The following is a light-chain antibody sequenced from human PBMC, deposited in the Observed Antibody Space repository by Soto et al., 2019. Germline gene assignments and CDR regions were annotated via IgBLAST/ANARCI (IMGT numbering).Light chain of an antibody. J-gene: IGLJ1*01. Sequence: QSALTQPPSMSGSPGQSITISYTGTSSDVGGYNYVSWYQHHPGKAPKLMIFDVSNRPSGVSNRFSGSKSGNTASLTISGLQPEDEADYYCSSYTPSNTRQIVFGTGTKVTVL. V-gene: IGLV2-14*03. CDR2: DVS. CDR3: SSYTPSNTRQIV. CDR1: SSDVGGYNY.